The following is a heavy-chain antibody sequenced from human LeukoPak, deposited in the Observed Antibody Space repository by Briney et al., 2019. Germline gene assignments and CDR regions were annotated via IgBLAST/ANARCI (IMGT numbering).Heavy chain of an antibody. CDR2: IYYSGNT. J-gene: IGHJ4*02. D-gene: IGHD5/OR15-5a*01. Sequence: SETLSLTCTVSGGSISSSSYYWGWIRQPPGKGLEWIGYIYYSGNTNYNPSLKSRVTISVDTSKNQFSLKLSSVTAADTAMYYCATHDRSTAFDYWGQGTLVTVSS. CDR3: ATHDRSTAFDY. V-gene: IGHV4-61*05. CDR1: GGSISSSSYY.